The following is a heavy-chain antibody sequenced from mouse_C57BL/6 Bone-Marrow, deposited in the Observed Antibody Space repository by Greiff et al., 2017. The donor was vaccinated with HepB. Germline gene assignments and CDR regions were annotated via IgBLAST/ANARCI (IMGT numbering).Heavy chain of an antibody. V-gene: IGHV2-2*01. J-gene: IGHJ1*03. Sequence: VQLQQSGPGLVQPSQSLSITCTVSGFSLTSYGVHWVRQSPGKGLEWLGVIWSGGSTDYNAAFISRLSISKDNSKSQVFFKMNSLQADDTSIYYCARGHGSSSLYFDVWGTGTTVTVSS. D-gene: IGHD1-1*01. CDR3: ARGHGSSSLYFDV. CDR1: GFSLTSYG. CDR2: IWSGGST.